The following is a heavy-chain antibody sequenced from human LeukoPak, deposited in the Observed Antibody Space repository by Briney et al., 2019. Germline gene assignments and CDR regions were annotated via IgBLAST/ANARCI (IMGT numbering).Heavy chain of an antibody. CDR1: GFTFDDYG. Sequence: GGSLRLSWAASGFTFDDYGMSWVRQAPGKGLEWVSGINWNGGSTGYADSVKGRFTISRDNAKNSLYLQMNSLRAEDTALYYCAKLNYYYYMDVWGKGTTVTVSS. J-gene: IGHJ6*03. V-gene: IGHV3-20*04. CDR3: AKLNYYYYMDV. D-gene: IGHD5-24*01. CDR2: INWNGGST.